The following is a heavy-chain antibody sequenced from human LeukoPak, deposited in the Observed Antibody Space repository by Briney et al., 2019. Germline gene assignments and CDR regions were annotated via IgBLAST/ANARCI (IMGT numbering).Heavy chain of an antibody. J-gene: IGHJ4*02. CDR1: GFTFSSYS. CDR3: ARAESLESSADY. CDR2: ISSSSSYI. Sequence: GGSLRLSCAASGFTFSSYSMNWVRQAPGKGVEWVSSISSSSSYIYYADSVKGRFTISRDNAKNSLYLQMNSLRAEDTAVYYCARAESLESSADYWGQGTLVTVSS. V-gene: IGHV3-21*01. D-gene: IGHD1-14*01.